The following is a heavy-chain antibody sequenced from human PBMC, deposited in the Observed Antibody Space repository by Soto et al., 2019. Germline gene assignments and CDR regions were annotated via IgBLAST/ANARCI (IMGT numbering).Heavy chain of an antibody. CDR1: EFTMSGHY. CDR3: VRDAYGADGHYFDL. Sequence: GGSLRLSCAASEFTMSGHYMDWVRQAPGKGLEWVGRSRNKASSYTTEYAASVKGRFTISRDESQNSLFLQMSSLKTDDTAVYYCVRDAYGADGHYFDLWGRGTLVTVSS. D-gene: IGHD4-17*01. V-gene: IGHV3-72*01. CDR2: SRNKASSYTT. J-gene: IGHJ2*01.